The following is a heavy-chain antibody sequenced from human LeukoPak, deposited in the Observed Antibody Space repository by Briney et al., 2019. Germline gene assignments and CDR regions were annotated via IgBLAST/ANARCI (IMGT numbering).Heavy chain of an antibody. D-gene: IGHD5-12*01. V-gene: IGHV4-34*01. Sequence: SETLSLTCAVYGESFSEYYWSWIRQPPGKGLEWIGQVNHSGGTNYHPSLKTRVTISLDTSKNQVSLKLRSVTAADTAVYYCAFEGPVSGYAFDPWGQGALVAVSS. CDR1: GESFSEYY. CDR2: VNHSGGT. J-gene: IGHJ5*02. CDR3: AFEGPVSGYAFDP.